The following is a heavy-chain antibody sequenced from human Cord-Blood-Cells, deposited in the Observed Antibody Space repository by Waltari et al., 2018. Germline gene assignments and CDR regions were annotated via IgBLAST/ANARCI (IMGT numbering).Heavy chain of an antibody. CDR3: ATTSQYGSGSYFAFEI. V-gene: IGHV4-59*01. CDR2: IYYSGST. J-gene: IGHJ3*02. D-gene: IGHD3-10*01. Sequence: QVQLQESGPGLVKPSETLSLTCTVSGGSISSYSWSWIRQPPGKGLEWIGYIYYSGSTNYNPSLKSRVTISVDTSKNQFSLKLSSVTAADTAVYYCATTSQYGSGSYFAFEIWGQGTMVTVSS. CDR1: GGSISSYS.